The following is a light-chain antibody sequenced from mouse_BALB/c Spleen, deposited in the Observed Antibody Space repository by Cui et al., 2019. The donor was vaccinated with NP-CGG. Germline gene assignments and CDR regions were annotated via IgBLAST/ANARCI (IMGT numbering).Light chain of an antibody. CDR2: GTN. Sequence: AVVIQESTITTHPGESVTLTCRSSTGAVTTSNYANWVQEKPDHLFTGLIGGTNNRAPGVPARFSGSLIGDKAALTITGAQTEDEAIYFCALWYSNHWVFGGGTKLTVL. V-gene: IGLV1*01. J-gene: IGLJ1*01. CDR1: TGAVTTSNY. CDR3: ALWYSNHWV.